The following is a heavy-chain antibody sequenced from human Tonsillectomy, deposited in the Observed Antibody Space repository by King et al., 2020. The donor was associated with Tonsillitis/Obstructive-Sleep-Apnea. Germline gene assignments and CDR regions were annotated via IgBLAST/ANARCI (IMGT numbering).Heavy chain of an antibody. V-gene: IGHV1-69*01. CDR2: IIPIFGTA. CDR3: ARDGFSCSSTSCYADYYYYYMDV. D-gene: IGHD2-2*01. CDR1: GGTFSSYA. Sequence: QLVQSGAEVKKPGSSVKVSCKASGGTFSSYAISWVRQAPGQGLEWMGGIIPIFGTANYAQKFQGRVTITADESTSTAYMELSSLRSEDTAVYYCARDGFSCSSTSCYADYYYYYMDVWGKGTTVTVSS. J-gene: IGHJ6*03.